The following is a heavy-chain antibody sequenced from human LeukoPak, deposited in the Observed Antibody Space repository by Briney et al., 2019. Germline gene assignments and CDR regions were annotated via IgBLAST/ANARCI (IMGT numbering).Heavy chain of an antibody. CDR3: ARERDGYNLFGY. CDR1: GYSINSGYY. CDR2: IYHSGST. D-gene: IGHD5-24*01. V-gene: IGHV4-38-2*02. J-gene: IGHJ4*02. Sequence: SETLSLTCTVSGYSINSGYYWGWIRQPPGKGLEWIGSIYHSGSTYYNPSLKSRVTISVDTSKNQFSLKLSSVTAADTAVYYCARERDGYNLFGYWGQGTLVTVSS.